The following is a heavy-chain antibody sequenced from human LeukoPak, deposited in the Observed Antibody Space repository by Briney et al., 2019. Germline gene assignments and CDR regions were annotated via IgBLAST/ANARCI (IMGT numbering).Heavy chain of an antibody. CDR1: GYTFTSYY. CDR3: ARELLLTMIVVVPAFDI. J-gene: IGHJ3*02. CDR2: INPSGGST. D-gene: IGHD3-22*01. V-gene: IGHV1-46*01. Sequence: ASVKVSCKASGYTFTSYYMHWVRQAPGQGLEWMGIINPSGGSTSYAQKFQGRVTMTRDTSTSTVYMELSSLRSEDTAVYYCARELLLTMIVVVPAFDIWGQGTMVTVSS.